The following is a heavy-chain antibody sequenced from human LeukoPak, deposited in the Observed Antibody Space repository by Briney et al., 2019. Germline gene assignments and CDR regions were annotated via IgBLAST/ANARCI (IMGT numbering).Heavy chain of an antibody. CDR3: ARVVMVRGIINGNYYFDY. Sequence: PGGSLRLSCAASGFTFSDYYMSWIRQAPGKGLEWISYISSSGSTIYYADSVKGRFTISRNNAKNSLYLHMNSLRAKDTAVYYCARVVMVRGIINGNYYFDYWGQGTLVTVSS. V-gene: IGHV3-11*01. D-gene: IGHD3-10*01. CDR1: GFTFSDYY. CDR2: ISSSGSTI. J-gene: IGHJ4*02.